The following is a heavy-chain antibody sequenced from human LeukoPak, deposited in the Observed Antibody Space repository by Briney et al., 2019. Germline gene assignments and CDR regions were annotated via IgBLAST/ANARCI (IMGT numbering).Heavy chain of an antibody. Sequence: ASVKVSCKASGYNFISYYMHWVRQAPGQGLEWMGIINPSGGSTSYAQKFQDRVTMTRDTSTSTVYKELSSLKSEDTAVYYCAREDVVLVDAVRYYYYDMDVWGKGTTVTVSS. CDR1: GYNFISYY. V-gene: IGHV1-46*01. D-gene: IGHD2-8*01. CDR3: AREDVVLVDAVRYYYYDMDV. CDR2: INPSGGST. J-gene: IGHJ6*04.